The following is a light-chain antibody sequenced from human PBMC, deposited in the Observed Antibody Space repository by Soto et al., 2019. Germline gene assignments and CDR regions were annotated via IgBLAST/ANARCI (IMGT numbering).Light chain of an antibody. Sequence: QSALTQPASVSGSPGQSITISCTGTSSDVGGYNYVSWYQQHPGKAPKLMIYEVSNRPSGVSNRFSGSKSGNTSSLTISRPQAEDEADYYCSSYTSSSTPYVFGTGTKVTVL. V-gene: IGLV2-14*01. J-gene: IGLJ1*01. CDR1: SSDVGGYNY. CDR3: SSYTSSSTPYV. CDR2: EVS.